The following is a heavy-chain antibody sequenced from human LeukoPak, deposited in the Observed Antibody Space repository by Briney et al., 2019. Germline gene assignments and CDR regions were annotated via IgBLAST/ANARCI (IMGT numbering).Heavy chain of an antibody. J-gene: IGHJ3*02. CDR2: ISWNSGSI. CDR3: ASADYDSSGYGAFDI. Sequence: GRSLRLSCAASGFTFDDYAMHWVRQAPGKGLEWVSGISWNSGSIGYADSVKGRFTISRDNAKNSLYLQMNSLRAEDTAVYYCASADYDSSGYGAFDIWGQGTMVTVSS. D-gene: IGHD3-22*01. CDR1: GFTFDDYA. V-gene: IGHV3-9*01.